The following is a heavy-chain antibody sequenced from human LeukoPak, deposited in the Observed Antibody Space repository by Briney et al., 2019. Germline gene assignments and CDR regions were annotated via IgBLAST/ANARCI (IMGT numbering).Heavy chain of an antibody. CDR1: GFTFSSDA. CDR2: ISSNGGST. CDR3: ARVFYDSGGYYYDY. V-gene: IGHV3-64*01. J-gene: IGHJ4*02. D-gene: IGHD3-22*01. Sequence: GGSLRLSCAASGFTFSSDAMHWVHQAPGKGLEYVSAISSNGGSTYYANSVKGRFTISRDNPKSTLVLQMGSLRVEDMAVYYCARVFYDSGGYYYDYWGQGTLVTVSS.